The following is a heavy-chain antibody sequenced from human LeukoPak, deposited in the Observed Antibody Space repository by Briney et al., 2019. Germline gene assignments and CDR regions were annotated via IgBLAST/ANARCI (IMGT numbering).Heavy chain of an antibody. V-gene: IGHV4-59*12. D-gene: IGHD3-22*01. CDR3: AFLGVNYYDSSGYYDY. CDR1: GDSISNYY. J-gene: IGHJ4*02. CDR2: IYYSGST. Sequence: SETLSLTCTVSGDSISNYYWSWIRQPPGKGLEWIGYIYYSGSTNYNPSLKSRITISVDTSKNQFSLKLSSVTAADTAVYYCAFLGVNYYDSSGYYDYWGQGTLVTVSS.